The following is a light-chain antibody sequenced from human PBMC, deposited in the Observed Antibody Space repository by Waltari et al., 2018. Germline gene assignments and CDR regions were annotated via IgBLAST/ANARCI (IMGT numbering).Light chain of an antibody. Sequence: EIVFTQSPGTLSLSPGERATPSCRASQSVSRTLAWYQQKPGQAPRLLIYDASSKATGIPDRFSGSGSGTDFSLTISRLEPEDFAVYYCQKYGTLPATFGQGTKVEIK. CDR3: QKYGTLPAT. CDR2: DAS. V-gene: IGKV3-20*01. J-gene: IGKJ1*01. CDR1: QSVSRT.